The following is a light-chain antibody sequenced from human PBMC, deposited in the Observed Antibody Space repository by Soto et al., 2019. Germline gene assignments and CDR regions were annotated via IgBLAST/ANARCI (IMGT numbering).Light chain of an antibody. Sequence: DIVMTQSPDALAVSLGERATINCKSSQSVLHCSNNKNYLAWYRQNPGQPPKLLIYWASTRESGVPDRFSGSGSETDFTLTISSLQAEDVAVYYCQQYFGPPQTFGQGTKVEIK. J-gene: IGKJ1*01. CDR1: QSVLHCSNNKNY. CDR2: WAS. V-gene: IGKV4-1*01. CDR3: QQYFGPPQT.